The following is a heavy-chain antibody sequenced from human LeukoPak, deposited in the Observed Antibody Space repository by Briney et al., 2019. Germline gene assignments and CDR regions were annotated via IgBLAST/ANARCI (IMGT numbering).Heavy chain of an antibody. CDR1: GFTFSSYS. J-gene: IGHJ4*02. CDR2: ISCSSSYI. Sequence: GGSLRLSCAASGFTFSSYSMNWVRQAPGKGLEWVSSISCSSSYIYYADSVKGRFTISRDNAKNSLYLQMNSLRAEDTAVYYCARDPDPYCGGDCYFDYWGQGTLVTVSS. V-gene: IGHV3-21*01. D-gene: IGHD2-21*02. CDR3: ARDPDPYCGGDCYFDY.